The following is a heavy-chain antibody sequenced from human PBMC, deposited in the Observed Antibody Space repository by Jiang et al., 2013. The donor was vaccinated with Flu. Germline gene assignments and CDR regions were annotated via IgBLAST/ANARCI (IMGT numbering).Heavy chain of an antibody. V-gene: IGHV4-61*01. D-gene: IGHD3-10*01. J-gene: IGHJ5*02. Sequence: RLLKPSETLSLTCTVSGGSVRSDSYYWSWIRQPPGKGLEWIGYVYDTGSINYNPSLESRVSISVDPSKNQLSLKLSSVTAADTAVYYCASAAVELPQSQYNWFDPWGQGTLVTVSS. CDR2: VYDTGSI. CDR3: ASAAVELPQSQYNWFDP. CDR1: GGSVRSDSYY.